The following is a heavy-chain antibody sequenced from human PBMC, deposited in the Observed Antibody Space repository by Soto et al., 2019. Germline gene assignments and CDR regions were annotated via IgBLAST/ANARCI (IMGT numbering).Heavy chain of an antibody. V-gene: IGHV4-31*03. CDR2: IYYSGST. Sequence: SETLSLTCTVSGGSICSGGYYWSWIRQHPGKGLEWIGYIYYSGSTYYNPSLKSRVTISTDTSKNQFSLKLSSVTAADTAVYYCASGHSRYYDSSPFPNWGQGTLVTASS. CDR1: GGSICSGGYY. CDR3: ASGHSRYYDSSPFPN. J-gene: IGHJ4*02. D-gene: IGHD3-22*01.